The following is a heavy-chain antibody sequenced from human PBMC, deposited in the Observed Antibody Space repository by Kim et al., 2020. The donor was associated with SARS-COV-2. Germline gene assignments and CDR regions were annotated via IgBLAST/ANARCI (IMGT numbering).Heavy chain of an antibody. J-gene: IGHJ4*02. D-gene: IGHD2-2*01. CDR3: ARQVEGFDI. Sequence: SETLSLTCTVSGGPINNFYWNWLRQPPGKGLEWIGYFFFGGSTDYNPSLKSRATIPVDMSKNQFSLVMNSVTAADTAVYYCARQVEGFDIWGQGTLVTVS. CDR1: GGPINNFY. V-gene: IGHV4-59*08. CDR2: FFFGGST.